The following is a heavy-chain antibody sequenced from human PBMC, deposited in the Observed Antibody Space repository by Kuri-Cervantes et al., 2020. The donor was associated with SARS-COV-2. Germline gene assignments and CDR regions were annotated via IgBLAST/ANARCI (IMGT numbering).Heavy chain of an antibody. CDR2: IYHSGST. D-gene: IGHD1-26*01. CDR3: ARDRQGWELNNWFDP. Sequence: SETLSLTCAVYGGSFSGYYWGWIRQPPGKGLEWIGSIYHSGSTYYNPSLKSRVTISVDTSKNQFSLKLTSVTAADTAVYYCARDRQGWELNNWFDPWGQGTLVTVSS. V-gene: IGHV4-38-2*02. CDR1: GGSFSGYY. J-gene: IGHJ5*02.